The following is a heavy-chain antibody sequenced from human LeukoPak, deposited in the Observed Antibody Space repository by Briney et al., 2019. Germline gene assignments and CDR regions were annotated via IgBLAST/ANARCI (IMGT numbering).Heavy chain of an antibody. CDR3: ARDLGGYSDGSYYYYMDV. CDR2: IYYSGST. D-gene: IGHD5-18*01. V-gene: IGHV4-59*12. Sequence: SETLSLTCTVSGGSISSYYWSWIRQPPGKGLEWIGYIYYSGSTNYNPSLKSRVTMSLDTSKNQFSLKLSSVTAADTAVYYCARDLGGYSDGSYYYYMDVWGKGTTVTVSS. J-gene: IGHJ6*03. CDR1: GGSISSYY.